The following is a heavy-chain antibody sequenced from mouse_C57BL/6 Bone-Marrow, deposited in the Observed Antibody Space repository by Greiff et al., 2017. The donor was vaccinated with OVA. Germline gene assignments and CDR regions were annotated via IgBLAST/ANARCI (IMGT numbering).Heavy chain of an antibody. CDR1: GYTFTSYW. V-gene: IGHV1-50*01. CDR3: AREYGWFAY. Sequence: VQLQQPGAELVKPGASVKLSCKASGYTFTSYWMQWVKQRPGQGLEWIGEIDPSDSYTNYNQKFKGKATLTVDTSSSTAYMQLSSLTSEDSAVYYCAREYGWFAYWGQGTLVTVSA. D-gene: IGHD5-1*01. CDR2: IDPSDSYT. J-gene: IGHJ3*01.